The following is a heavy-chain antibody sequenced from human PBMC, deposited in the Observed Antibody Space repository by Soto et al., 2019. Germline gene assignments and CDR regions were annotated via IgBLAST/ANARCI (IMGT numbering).Heavy chain of an antibody. J-gene: IGHJ4*02. Sequence: EVQVLESGGGLVQPGGSLRLSCAASGFTFSSYDMSWVRQAPGKGLEWVSGVSASGSITSYADSAKGRFTISRDNAKNTVFLQMSSLRAEDTAVYFCAKGDCSGARCYWGFDYWGQGTLVTVSS. CDR2: VSASGSIT. D-gene: IGHD2-15*01. CDR1: GFTFSSYD. V-gene: IGHV3-23*01. CDR3: AKGDCSGARCYWGFDY.